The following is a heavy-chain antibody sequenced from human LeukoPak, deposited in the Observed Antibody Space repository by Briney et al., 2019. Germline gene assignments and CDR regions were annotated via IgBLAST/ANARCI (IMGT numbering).Heavy chain of an antibody. CDR3: ARDTPYCGSGLDYGGNFDY. J-gene: IGHJ4*02. CDR1: GYTFTNYH. Sequence: GASVKVSCKASGYTFTNYHVHWVRQAPGQGLEWMGIINPSGGTTTYAQKLQGRVTMTRDTSTTTVYMELSSLTSEDTAVYYCARDTPYCGSGLDYGGNFDYWGQGTLVTVSS. D-gene: IGHD3-10*01. CDR2: INPSGGTT. V-gene: IGHV1-46*04.